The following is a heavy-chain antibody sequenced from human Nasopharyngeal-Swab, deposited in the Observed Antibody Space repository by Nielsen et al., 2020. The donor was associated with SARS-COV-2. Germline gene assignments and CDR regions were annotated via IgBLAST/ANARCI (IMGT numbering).Heavy chain of an antibody. CDR1: GYTFTSYG. D-gene: IGHD4-17*01. CDR3: ARVVPDYGDDYYYYGMDV. CDR2: ISAYNGNT. Sequence: ASVKVSCKASGYTFTSYGISWVRQAPGQGLEWMGWISAYNGNTNYAQKLQGRVTITADESTSTAYMELSSLISEDTAVYYCARVVPDYGDDYYYYGMDVWGQGTTVTVSS. V-gene: IGHV1-18*01. J-gene: IGHJ6*02.